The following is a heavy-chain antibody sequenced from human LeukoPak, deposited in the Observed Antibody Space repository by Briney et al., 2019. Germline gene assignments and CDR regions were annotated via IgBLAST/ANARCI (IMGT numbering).Heavy chain of an antibody. V-gene: IGHV3-21*01. CDR1: GFTFRSYV. Sequence: GGSLRLSCAASGFTFRSYVMSWVRLAPGKGLEWVSSISSSSSYIYYADSVKGRFTISRDNAKNSLYLQMNSLRAEDTAVYYCARLDRIAAAAYWGQGTLVTVSS. CDR3: ARLDRIAAAAY. CDR2: ISSSSSYI. D-gene: IGHD6-13*01. J-gene: IGHJ4*02.